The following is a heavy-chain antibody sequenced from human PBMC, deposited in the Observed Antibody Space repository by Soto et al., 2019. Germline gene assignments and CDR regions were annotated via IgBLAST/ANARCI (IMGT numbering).Heavy chain of an antibody. D-gene: IGHD6-13*01. J-gene: IGHJ2*01. CDR1: GYTFTSYD. Sequence: QVQLVQSGAEVKKPGASVKVSCKASGYTFTSYDINWVRQATGQGLEWMGWMNPNSGNTGYAQKFQGRVTMTRHTAVSPASMELSSLGSEDTAVSDCASRGIAAAGYYYYYYFDLWGRGTLVTVSS. V-gene: IGHV1-8*01. CDR3: ASRGIAAAGYYYYYYFDL. CDR2: MNPNSGNT.